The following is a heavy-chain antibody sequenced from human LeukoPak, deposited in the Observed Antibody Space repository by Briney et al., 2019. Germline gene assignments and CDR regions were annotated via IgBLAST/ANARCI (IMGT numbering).Heavy chain of an antibody. CDR2: ILPADSDT. V-gene: IGHV5-51*01. Sequence: GESLKISCKGSGYSFTSYWIGWVRQMPGKGLEWMGIILPADSDTRYSPSFQGQVTISVDKSISTAYVQWSSLKASDTAMYYCARHEKKIAYYDFWSAGDYWGQGTLVTVSS. D-gene: IGHD3-3*01. J-gene: IGHJ4*02. CDR1: GYSFTSYW. CDR3: ARHEKKIAYYDFWSAGDY.